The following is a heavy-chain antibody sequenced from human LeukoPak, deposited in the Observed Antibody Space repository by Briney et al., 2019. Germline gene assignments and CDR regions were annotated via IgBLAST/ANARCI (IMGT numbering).Heavy chain of an antibody. D-gene: IGHD5-18*01. CDR3: ARRRSGYSYGL. J-gene: IGHJ4*02. Sequence: SETLSLTCTVSGGSISSYYWSWIRQPPGKGLEWIGYIYYSGSTNYNPSLKSRVTISVDTSKNQFSLKLSSVTAADTAVYYCARRRSGYSYGLWGQGTLVTVSS. CDR2: IYYSGST. CDR1: GGSISSYY. V-gene: IGHV4-59*01.